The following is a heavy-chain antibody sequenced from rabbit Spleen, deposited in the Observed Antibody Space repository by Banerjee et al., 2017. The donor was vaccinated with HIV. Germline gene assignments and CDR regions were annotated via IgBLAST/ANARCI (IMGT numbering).Heavy chain of an antibody. D-gene: IGHD3-1*01. V-gene: IGHV1S40*01. J-gene: IGHJ4*01. Sequence: QSLEESGGDLVKPEGSLTLTCKASGFSFSDRDVMCWVRQAPGKGLEWISCIAGGSSAFTYSATWAKGRFTISKTSSTTVTLQMTSLTVADTATYFCARDLPGAIGWNFNLWGPGTLVTVS. CDR3: ARDLPGAIGWNFNL. CDR1: GFSFSDRDV. CDR2: IAGGSSAFT.